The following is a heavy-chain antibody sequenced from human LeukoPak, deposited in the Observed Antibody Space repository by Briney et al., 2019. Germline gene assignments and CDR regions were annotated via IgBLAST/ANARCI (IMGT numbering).Heavy chain of an antibody. D-gene: IGHD3-16*02. CDR2: MNPNSDNT. CDR3: ARGVNWGSYRYGSYYFDY. CDR1: GGTFSSYA. V-gene: IGHV1-8*03. Sequence: GASVKVSCKASGGTFSSYAISWVRQATGQGLEWMGWMNPNSDNTGYAQKFQGRVTITRNTSISTAYMELSSLRSEDTAVYYCARGVNWGSYRYGSYYFDYWGQGTLVTVSS. J-gene: IGHJ4*02.